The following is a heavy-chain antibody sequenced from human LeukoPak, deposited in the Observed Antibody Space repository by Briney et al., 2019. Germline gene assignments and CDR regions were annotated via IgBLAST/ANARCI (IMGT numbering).Heavy chain of an antibody. D-gene: IGHD3-3*01. J-gene: IGHJ4*02. CDR2: IKQGGSEK. Sequence: PGGSLRLSCAASRFTFSNYWMSWVRQAPGKGLEWVANIKQGGSEKYYVDSVKGRFTISRDNAKNSMYLQMNSLRAEDTAVYYCASYYDFWSGYYTYYFDYWGQGTLVTVSS. CDR1: RFTFSNYW. V-gene: IGHV3-7*01. CDR3: ASYYDFWSGYYTYYFDY.